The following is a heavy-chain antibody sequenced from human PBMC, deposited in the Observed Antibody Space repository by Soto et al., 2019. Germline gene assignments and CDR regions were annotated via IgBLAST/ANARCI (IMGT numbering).Heavy chain of an antibody. D-gene: IGHD6-13*01. V-gene: IGHV3-53*01. CDR1: GFIVSSKH. CDR2: MYSGGSA. J-gene: IGHJ2*01. Sequence: EVQLVESGGALIRPGGSLRLSCAASGFIVSSKHLGWVRQAPGEGLEWVSIMYSGGSAYYADSVEGRFTLSRDISKNTLFLQVNSLRAEDTAVYYCARDGAAAGVGDCDLWGRGTLVTVSS. CDR3: ARDGAAAGVGDCDL.